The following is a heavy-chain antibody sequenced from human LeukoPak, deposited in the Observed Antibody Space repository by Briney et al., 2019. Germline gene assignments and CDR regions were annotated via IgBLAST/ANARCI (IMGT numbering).Heavy chain of an antibody. Sequence: GGSLRLSCAASGFTFSSYGMPWVRQAPGKGLEWVAVISYDGSNKYYADSVKGRFTISRDNSKNTLYLQMNSLRAEDTAVYYCAKEVGMYGTPTLDFWGQGTVVTVSS. D-gene: IGHD1-1*01. J-gene: IGHJ4*02. CDR2: ISYDGSNK. V-gene: IGHV3-30*18. CDR1: GFTFSSYG. CDR3: AKEVGMYGTPTLDF.